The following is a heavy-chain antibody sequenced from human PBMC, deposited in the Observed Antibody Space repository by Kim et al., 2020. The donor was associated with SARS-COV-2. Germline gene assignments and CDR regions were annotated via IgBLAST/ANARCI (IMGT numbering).Heavy chain of an antibody. J-gene: IGHJ6*02. Sequence: VKGRFTISRDNAKNSLYLQMNSLGAEDTAVYYCASIGAAESDYYQYYGMDVWGQGTTVTVSS. D-gene: IGHD6-13*01. V-gene: IGHV3-11*06. CDR3: ASIGAAESDYYQYYGMDV.